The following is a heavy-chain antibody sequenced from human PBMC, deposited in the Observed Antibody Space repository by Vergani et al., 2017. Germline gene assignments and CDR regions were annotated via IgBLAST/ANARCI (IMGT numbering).Heavy chain of an antibody. CDR2: ISSNVGGT. CDR3: ARGSKMGIAY. D-gene: IGHD7-27*01. CDR1: GFTFRSFS. Sequence: DVQLVESGGGLVQPGGSLRLSCAASGFTFRSFSMIWVRQAPGKGLEWISYISSNVGGTDYADSVKGRFTISRDNAKNSLYLQMSSLTIEDTAVYYCARGSKMGIAYWGQGTLVTVSS. J-gene: IGHJ4*02. V-gene: IGHV3-48*01.